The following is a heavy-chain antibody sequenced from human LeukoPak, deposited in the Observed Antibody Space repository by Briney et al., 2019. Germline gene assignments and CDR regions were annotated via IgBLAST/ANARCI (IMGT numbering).Heavy chain of an antibody. Sequence: SETLSLTCTVSGGSISSGGYYWSWIRQHPGKGLEWIGYIYYSESTYYNPSLNSLVTISVDTSKNQFFLKLSSVTAADTAVYYCARGLPKDIVVVPAALWFDPWGQGTLVTVSS. J-gene: IGHJ5*02. CDR1: GGSISSGGYY. CDR2: IYYSEST. D-gene: IGHD2-2*01. CDR3: ARGLPKDIVVVPAALWFDP. V-gene: IGHV4-31*01.